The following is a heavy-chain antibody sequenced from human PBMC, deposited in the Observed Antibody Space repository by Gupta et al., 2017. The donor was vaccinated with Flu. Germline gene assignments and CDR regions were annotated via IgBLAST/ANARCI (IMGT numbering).Heavy chain of an antibody. CDR2: IIPIFVTA. CDR1: GGSFSNYA. V-gene: IGHV1-69*06. D-gene: IGHD4-17*01. J-gene: IGHJ4*02. Sequence: QVQLVQSGAEVKKPGSSVKVSCKAFGGSFSNYAISWVRKAPGQGLEWMGAIIPIFVTADYAQKFQGRVTITADKSTSTAYMELSSLRSEDTAIYYCARSYNDYGAKGGFFDYWGQGTLVTVSS. CDR3: ARSYNDYGAKGGFFDY.